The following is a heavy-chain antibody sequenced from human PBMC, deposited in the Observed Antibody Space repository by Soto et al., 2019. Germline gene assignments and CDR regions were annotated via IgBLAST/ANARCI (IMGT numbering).Heavy chain of an antibody. CDR1: GYTFTGYY. D-gene: IGHD3-22*01. V-gene: IGHV1-2*04. Sequence: ASVKVSCKASGYTFTGYYMHWVQQAPGQGLEWMGWINPNSGGTNYAQKFQGWVTMTRDTSISTAYMELSRLRSDDTAVYYCASSFYYYDSSGYSHYYGMDVWGQGTTVTVSS. CDR2: INPNSGGT. CDR3: ASSFYYYDSSGYSHYYGMDV. J-gene: IGHJ6*02.